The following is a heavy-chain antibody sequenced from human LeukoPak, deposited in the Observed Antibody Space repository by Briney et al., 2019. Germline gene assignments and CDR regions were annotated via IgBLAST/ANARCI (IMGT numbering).Heavy chain of an antibody. Sequence: PLEILSLTCTVSGGSISSYYWNWIRQPPGKGPEWIGCISDTGTTKYNPAFKSRVTISVDTSKNQFSLKLTSVTAADTAVYFCATGYYEPFEKWGQGTLVSVSS. CDR1: GGSISSYY. V-gene: IGHV4-59*01. D-gene: IGHD3-22*01. CDR2: ISDTGTT. CDR3: ATGYYEPFEK. J-gene: IGHJ4*02.